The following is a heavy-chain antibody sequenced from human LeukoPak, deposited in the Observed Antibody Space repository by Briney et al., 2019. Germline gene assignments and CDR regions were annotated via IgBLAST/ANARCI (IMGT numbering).Heavy chain of an antibody. CDR1: GLTFSSYG. J-gene: IGHJ6*03. Sequence: GRSLRLSCAASGLTFSSYGMHWVRQAPGKGLEWVAVISKDGSNEYYADSVKGRPAISRDNSKNTLYLQMNSLRAEDTAVYYCAKGVGSSWLSTLSQVAMDVWGKGTTVTVSS. CDR2: ISKDGSNE. CDR3: AKGVGSSWLSTLSQVAMDV. D-gene: IGHD3-9*01. V-gene: IGHV3-30*18.